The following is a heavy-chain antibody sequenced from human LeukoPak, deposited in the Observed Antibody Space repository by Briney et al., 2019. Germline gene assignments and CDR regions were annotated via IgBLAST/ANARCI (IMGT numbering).Heavy chain of an antibody. J-gene: IGHJ4*02. D-gene: IGHD3-3*01. Sequence: SETLSLTCTVSGDSISSYYWSWIRQPAGKGLEWIGRIYSIRSTDYNPSLKSRVTMSVDTSKNQFSLKLSSVSAADTAVYYCARGPWRSGFDYWGQGTLVTVSS. V-gene: IGHV4-4*07. CDR2: IYSIRST. CDR1: GDSISSYY. CDR3: ARGPWRSGFDY.